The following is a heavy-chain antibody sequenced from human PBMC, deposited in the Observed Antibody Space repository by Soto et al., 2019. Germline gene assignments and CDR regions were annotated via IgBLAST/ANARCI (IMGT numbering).Heavy chain of an antibody. CDR1: GYTLTELS. D-gene: IGHD3-22*01. Sequence: GASAKVSCKVSGYTLTELSMHWVRQAPGKGLEWMGGFDPEDGEAIYAQKFQGRVTMTEDTSTDTAYMELSSLRSEDTAVYYCATPSSYYYDSSGYQSHWFDPWGQGTLVTVSS. CDR3: ATPSSYYYDSSGYQSHWFDP. V-gene: IGHV1-24*01. J-gene: IGHJ5*02. CDR2: FDPEDGEA.